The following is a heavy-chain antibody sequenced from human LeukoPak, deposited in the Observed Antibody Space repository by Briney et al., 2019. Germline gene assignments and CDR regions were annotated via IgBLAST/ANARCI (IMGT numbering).Heavy chain of an antibody. CDR2: ISPYNGYT. V-gene: IGHV1-18*01. D-gene: IGHD1-26*01. Sequence: GASVKVSCKASGYTFINSAIGWVRQAPGQGLEWMGWISPYNGYTKYAESLQGRVTMTTDTSTSTAYMELRSLRSDDTAMYYCAREGASYDGLIDYWGQGTRVTVSS. CDR1: GYTFINSA. CDR3: AREGASYDGLIDY. J-gene: IGHJ4*02.